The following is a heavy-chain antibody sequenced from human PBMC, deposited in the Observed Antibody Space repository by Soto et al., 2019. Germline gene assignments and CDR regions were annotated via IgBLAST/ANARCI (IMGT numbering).Heavy chain of an antibody. CDR3: ATPQDYDGCLDS. Sequence: ASVKVSCKTPGYTFTRSNIHWVRQAPGQRLEWMGWINVGNGNTRYSQKFQGRLTLTRDTPGNTAYLELNSLISEDTAVYYCATPQDYDGCLDSWGQGTLVTVS. CDR1: GYTFTRSN. V-gene: IGHV1-3*01. D-gene: IGHD3-22*01. CDR2: INVGNGNT. J-gene: IGHJ4*02.